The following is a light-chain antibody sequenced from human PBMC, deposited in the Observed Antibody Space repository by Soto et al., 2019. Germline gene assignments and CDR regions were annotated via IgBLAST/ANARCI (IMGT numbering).Light chain of an antibody. CDR2: GAS. Sequence: EMVMTQSPATLSVSPGERATLSCRASQSVSSNLAWYQQKPGQAPRLLIYGASTRATGIPARFSGSGSGTEFTLTISNLQSEDFAVYYCHQYNKWPPITFGQGTRLEIK. J-gene: IGKJ5*01. CDR3: HQYNKWPPIT. CDR1: QSVSSN. V-gene: IGKV3-15*01.